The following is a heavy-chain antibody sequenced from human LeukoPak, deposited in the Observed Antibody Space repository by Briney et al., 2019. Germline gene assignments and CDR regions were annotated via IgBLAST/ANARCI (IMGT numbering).Heavy chain of an antibody. CDR2: IIPIFGTA. CDR1: GGSFSSEA. CDR3: AREPLGCGGDCHFDY. V-gene: IGHV1-69*05. Sequence: ASVKVSCKAFGGSFSSEAISWVRQAPGQGLEWMGGIIPIFGTANYAQKFQGRVTITTDESTSTAYMEVSSPTFEDTAVYYCAREPLGCGGDCHFDYWGQGTLVTVSS. J-gene: IGHJ4*02. D-gene: IGHD2-21*02.